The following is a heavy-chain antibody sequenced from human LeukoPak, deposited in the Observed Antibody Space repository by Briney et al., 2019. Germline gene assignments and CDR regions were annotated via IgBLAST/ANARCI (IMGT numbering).Heavy chain of an antibody. Sequence: SGGSLRLSCAASGFTISTYAMTWVRQAPGKGLEWVSSITSSGATTYYADSMKGRFTISRDISKNTLYLQMNSLTAEDSAVYYCAKEFIAGDGHVDCDSWGQGTLVTVSS. D-gene: IGHD5-24*01. V-gene: IGHV3-23*01. CDR2: ITSSGATT. J-gene: IGHJ4*02. CDR3: AKEFIAGDGHVDCDS. CDR1: GFTISTYA.